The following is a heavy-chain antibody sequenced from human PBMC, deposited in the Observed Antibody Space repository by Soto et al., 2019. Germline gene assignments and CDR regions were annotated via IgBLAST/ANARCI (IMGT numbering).Heavy chain of an antibody. CDR3: ARSRWDSNWFDP. V-gene: IGHV4-59*01. J-gene: IGHJ5*02. CDR2: IYYSGST. D-gene: IGHD1-26*01. CDR1: GGSISTYY. Sequence: SETLSLTCSVSGGSISTYYWSWILQPPGKGLEWIGYIYYSGSTTYNPSLRSPVTISVDTSKNQFSLKLSSVTAADTAVYYCARSRWDSNWFDPWGQGILVTVSS.